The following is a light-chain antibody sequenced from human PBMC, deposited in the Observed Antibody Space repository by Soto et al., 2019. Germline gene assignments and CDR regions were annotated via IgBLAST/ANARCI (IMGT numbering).Light chain of an antibody. CDR3: HSSDTTLRGSGV. CDR1: SSNIGAGYH. CDR2: DNT. V-gene: IGLV1-40*01. Sequence: QSVLTQPPSVSGAPGQRVTISCTGTSSNIGAGYHVHWYQQIPGSAPKLLIFDNTKRPSGVPNRFSGSQSGTAASLAITGLLAEDEADDYCHSSDTTLRGSGVFGGGTKLTVL. J-gene: IGLJ3*02.